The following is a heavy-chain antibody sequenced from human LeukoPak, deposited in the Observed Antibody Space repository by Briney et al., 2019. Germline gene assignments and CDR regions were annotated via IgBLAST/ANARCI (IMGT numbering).Heavy chain of an antibody. V-gene: IGHV3-64*01. Sequence: GGSLRLSCAASGFTFSSYAMHWVPQAPGKGLEYVSAISSNGGSTYYANSVKGRFTISRDNSKNTLYLQMGSLRAEDMAVYYCARRLDAFDIWGQGTMVTVSS. J-gene: IGHJ3*02. CDR3: ARRLDAFDI. CDR1: GFTFSSYA. CDR2: ISSNGGST.